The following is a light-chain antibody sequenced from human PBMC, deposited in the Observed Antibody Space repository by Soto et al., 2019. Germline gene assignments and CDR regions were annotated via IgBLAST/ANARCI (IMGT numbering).Light chain of an antibody. CDR3: QVWPSSSDQCV. CDR1: NIRSES. V-gene: IGLV3-21*02. CDR2: DDR. Sequence: SYELTQPPSLSVAPGQTARITCGGDNIRSESVHWYQQKPGQAPVLVVYDDRDRPSGVPERLSGSNSGNTATMTISGVEAGDEADYYCQVWPSSSDQCVFGGGTKLTVL. J-gene: IGLJ2*01.